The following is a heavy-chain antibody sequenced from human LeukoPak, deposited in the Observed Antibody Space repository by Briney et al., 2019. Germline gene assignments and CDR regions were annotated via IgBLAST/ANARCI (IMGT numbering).Heavy chain of an antibody. V-gene: IGHV5-51*01. CDR3: ARSRSSISLYYFDY. CDR1: GYSLSNYW. CDR2: IYPGDSDA. D-gene: IGHD6-13*01. J-gene: IGHJ4*02. Sequence: GESLKISCKGSGYSLSNYWIGWVRQMPGKGLEWMGIIYPGDSDARYSPSLQGQVTISVDKSISTAYLQWSSLKASDTAMYYCARSRSSISLYYFDYWGQGTLVTVSS.